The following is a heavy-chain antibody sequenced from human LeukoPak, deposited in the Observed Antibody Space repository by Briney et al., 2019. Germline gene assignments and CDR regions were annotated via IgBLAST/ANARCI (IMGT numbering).Heavy chain of an antibody. J-gene: IGHJ4*02. D-gene: IGHD4-17*01. V-gene: IGHV4-34*01. CDR2: INHSGST. CDR3: ARSLRSRGGY. CDR1: GGSFSGYY. Sequence: SETLSLTCAVYGGSFSGYYWGWIRQPPGKGLEWIGEINHSGSTNYNPSLKSRVTISVDTSKNQFSLKLSSVTAADTAVYYCARSLRSRGGYWGQGTLVTVSS.